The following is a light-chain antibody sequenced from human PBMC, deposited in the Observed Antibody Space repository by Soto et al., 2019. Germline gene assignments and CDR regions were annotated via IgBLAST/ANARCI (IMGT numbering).Light chain of an antibody. Sequence: QSVLTQPPSASGSPGQSVTISCTGTSSDVGGYNYVSWYQQHPGKAPKLMIYEVNKRPSGVPGRFSGSKSGNTASLTVSGLQAEDEDDYYSSSYAGSDNFVFGTGTKLTVL. CDR2: EVN. V-gene: IGLV2-8*01. J-gene: IGLJ1*01. CDR3: SSYAGSDNFV. CDR1: SSDVGGYNY.